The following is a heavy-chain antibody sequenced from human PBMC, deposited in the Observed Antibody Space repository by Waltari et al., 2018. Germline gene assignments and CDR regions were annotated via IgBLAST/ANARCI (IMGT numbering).Heavy chain of an antibody. CDR3: TRDRVGYCSGGTCYSRWFDP. Sequence: QVQLVQSGAEVKKPGASVKVSCRVSAYSLTESALHWVRQAPGKGLEWLGGFDPEDGEAVYAQEFQGRVTMTEDTSKDTAYMELSSLTYEDTAVYYCTRDRVGYCSGGTCYSRWFDPWGQGTLVTVSS. J-gene: IGHJ5*02. CDR2: FDPEDGEA. D-gene: IGHD2-15*01. V-gene: IGHV1-24*01. CDR1: AYSLTESA.